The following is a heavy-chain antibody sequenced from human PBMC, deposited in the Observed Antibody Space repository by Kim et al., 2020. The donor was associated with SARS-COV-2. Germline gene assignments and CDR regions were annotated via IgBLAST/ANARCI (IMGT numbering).Heavy chain of an antibody. J-gene: IGHJ4*02. CDR1: GGTFSSYA. Sequence: SVKVSCKASGGTFSSYAISWVRQAPGQGLEWMGRIIPILGIANYAQKFQGRVTITADKSTSTAYMELSSLRSEDTAVYYCARDTAIQLWLHYFDYWGQG. V-gene: IGHV1-69*04. CDR2: IIPILGIA. CDR3: ARDTAIQLWLHYFDY. D-gene: IGHD5-18*01.